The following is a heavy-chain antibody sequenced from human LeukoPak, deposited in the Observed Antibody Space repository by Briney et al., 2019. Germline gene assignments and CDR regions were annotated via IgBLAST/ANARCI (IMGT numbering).Heavy chain of an antibody. Sequence: PSQTLSLTCAVSGGSISSGGYPWSWIRQPPGKGLEWIGYIYHGGSTYYSPSLKSRVTISVDRSKNQFSLKLSSVTAADTAVYFCARATYHNWNYERGRPFDIWGQGTMVTVSS. V-gene: IGHV4-30-2*01. CDR3: ARATYHNWNYERGRPFDI. CDR2: IYHGGST. CDR1: GGSISSGGYP. D-gene: IGHD1-7*01. J-gene: IGHJ3*02.